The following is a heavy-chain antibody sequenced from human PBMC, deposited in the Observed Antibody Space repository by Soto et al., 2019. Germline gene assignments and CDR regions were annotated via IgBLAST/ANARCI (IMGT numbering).Heavy chain of an antibody. D-gene: IGHD2-15*01. Sequence: QVQLLQSGAEVKKPGSSVKVSCKASGGTFSSYAISWVRQAPGQGLEWMGGIIPIFGTANYAQKIQVRVTITADESTGTAYMELSSLRSEDTAVYYCARESRYCSGGSCYFLPGIDYWGQGTLVTVSS. CDR3: ARESRYCSGGSCYFLPGIDY. J-gene: IGHJ4*02. CDR2: IIPIFGTA. V-gene: IGHV1-69*12. CDR1: GGTFSSYA.